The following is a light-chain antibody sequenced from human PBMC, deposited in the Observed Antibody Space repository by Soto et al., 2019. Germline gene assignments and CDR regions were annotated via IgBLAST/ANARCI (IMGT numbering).Light chain of an antibody. V-gene: IGKV2-28*01. CDR3: MQTLETPHT. CDR2: LAS. Sequence: EIVMTQSPLSLPVTPGEPASISCRSSQSLLHNNGQTFLDWYLQKPGQSPQLLVFLASNRPSGVPDRFSGSGSGTDFTLKISIVEAEDIGVYYCMQTLETPHTFGQGTKLDIK. CDR1: QSLLHNNGQTF. J-gene: IGKJ2*01.